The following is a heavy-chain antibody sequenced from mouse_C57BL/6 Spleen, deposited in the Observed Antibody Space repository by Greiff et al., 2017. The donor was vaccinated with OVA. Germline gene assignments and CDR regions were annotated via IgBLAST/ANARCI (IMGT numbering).Heavy chain of an antibody. CDR2: IYPGDGDT. V-gene: IGHV1-82*01. Sequence: VKLMESGPELVKPGASVKISCKASGYAFSSSWMNWVKQRPGKGLEWIGRIYPGDGDTNYNGKFKGKATLTADKSSSTAYMQLSSLTSEDSAVYCCATSYAMDYWVKEPQSPSPQ. J-gene: IGHJ4*01. CDR3: ATSYAMDY. CDR1: GYAFSSSW.